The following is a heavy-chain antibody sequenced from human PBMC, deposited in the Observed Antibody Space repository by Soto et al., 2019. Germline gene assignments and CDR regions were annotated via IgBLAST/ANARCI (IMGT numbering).Heavy chain of an antibody. D-gene: IGHD3-16*01. V-gene: IGHV3-13*01. CDR2: IGTQHDA. Sequence: EVQLVESGGGLVQPGGSLRLSCAASGFTFSTYDMHWVRQAPGKGLEWVSAIGTQHDAYYPDSVKGRFTTSRENAKNSLYLQKNSLRAGDPGVYYWARQASYGHGGGGWFDPWGQGTLVTVSS. J-gene: IGHJ5*02. CDR1: GFTFSTYD. CDR3: ARQASYGHGGGGWFDP.